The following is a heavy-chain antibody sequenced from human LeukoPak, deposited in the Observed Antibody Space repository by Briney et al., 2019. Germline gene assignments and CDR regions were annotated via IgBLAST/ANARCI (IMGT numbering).Heavy chain of an antibody. D-gene: IGHD2/OR15-2a*01. CDR3: VSFYETY. J-gene: IGHJ4*02. Sequence: GGSLRLSCAASGNYWMHWVRQVQGKGLAWVSHINSDGSWTSYADSVKGRFTISKDNAKNTVYLQMNSLRAEDTAVYYCVSFYETYWGRGTLVTV. CDR1: GNYW. V-gene: IGHV3-74*01. CDR2: INSDGSWT.